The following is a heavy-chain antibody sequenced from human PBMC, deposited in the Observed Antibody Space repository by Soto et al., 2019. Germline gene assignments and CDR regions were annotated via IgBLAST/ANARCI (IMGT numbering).Heavy chain of an antibody. CDR1: GGLFSGFA. CDR3: ARGGGPYVWFNEF. Sequence: QGQLVQSGAEVKKPGSSVKVSCKDSGGLFSGFAITWVRQAPGQGLEWMEGIIPVFGTTNYARKFQGRATITADESTNTAYMELSSLTSDDTAMYYCARGGGPYVWFNEFWGQGTQVTVSS. V-gene: IGHV1-69*01. J-gene: IGHJ4*02. D-gene: IGHD3-16*01. CDR2: IIPVFGTT.